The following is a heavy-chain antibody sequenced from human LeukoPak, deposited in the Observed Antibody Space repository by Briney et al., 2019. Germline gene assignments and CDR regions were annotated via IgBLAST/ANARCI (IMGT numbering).Heavy chain of an antibody. J-gene: IGHJ4*02. Sequence: GASVKVSCKASGGTFSSYAISWVRQAPGQGLEWMGRIIPIFGTANYAQKFQGRVTITTDESTSTAYMELSSLRSEDTAVHYCARVLDYGDYDWGQGTLVTVSS. D-gene: IGHD4-17*01. CDR3: ARVLDYGDYD. CDR2: IIPIFGTA. CDR1: GGTFSSYA. V-gene: IGHV1-69*05.